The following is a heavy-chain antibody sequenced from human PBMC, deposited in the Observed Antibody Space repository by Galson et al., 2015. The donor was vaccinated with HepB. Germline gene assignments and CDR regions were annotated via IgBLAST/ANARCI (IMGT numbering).Heavy chain of an antibody. CDR3: AHRRPGYYFDY. CDR2: IYWDDDK. Sequence: PALVKPTQTLTLTCTLSGFSLSSSGVGVGWIRQPPGKALEWLALIYWDDDKRYSPSLKSRLTITKDTSKNQVVLTMTNMDPVDTATYYCAHRRPGYYFDYWGQGTLVTVSS. CDR1: GFSLSSSGVG. D-gene: IGHD3-9*01. J-gene: IGHJ4*02. V-gene: IGHV2-5*02.